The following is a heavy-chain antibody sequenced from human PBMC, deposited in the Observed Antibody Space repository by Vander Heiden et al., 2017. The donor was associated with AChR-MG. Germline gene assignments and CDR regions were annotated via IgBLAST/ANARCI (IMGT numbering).Heavy chain of an antibody. CDR2: INPNGGST. V-gene: IGHV1-46*01. J-gene: IGHJ5*02. D-gene: IGHD7-27*01. CDR1: EYTFTSYN. CDR3: ARQNGGSFRWFDP. Sequence: QVQVVQSGAEVKKPGASVKVSCKASEYTFTSYNMHWVRQAPGQGLEWMGMINPNGGSTSYAQKFQGRVTMTRDTSTSTVYMELSSLRSEDTAVYYCARQNGGSFRWFDPWGQGTLVTVSS.